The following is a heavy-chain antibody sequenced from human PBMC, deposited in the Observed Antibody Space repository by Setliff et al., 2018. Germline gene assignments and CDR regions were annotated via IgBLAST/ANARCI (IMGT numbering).Heavy chain of an antibody. CDR2: INAGNGNI. J-gene: IGHJ4*02. Sequence: ASVKVSCKASGYTFTSYAMHWVRQAPGQGLKWMGWINAGNGNIRYSQNFQGRVTITRDTSASTAYMELSSLTSGDTAIYYCARGDVYSGSYYHFDYWGQGTLVTVSS. D-gene: IGHD1-26*01. CDR3: ARGDVYSGSYYHFDY. CDR1: GYTFTSYA. V-gene: IGHV1-3*01.